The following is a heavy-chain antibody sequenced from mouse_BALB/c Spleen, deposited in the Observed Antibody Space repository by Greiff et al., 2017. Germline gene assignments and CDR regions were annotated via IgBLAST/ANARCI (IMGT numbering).Heavy chain of an antibody. CDR2: ISSGGSYT. J-gene: IGHJ4*01. D-gene: IGHD1-2*01. V-gene: IGHV5-9-4*01. Sequence: EVKLVESGGGLVKPGGSLKLSCAASGFTFSSYAMSWVRQSPEKRLEWVAEISSGGSYTYYPDTVTGRFTISRDNAKNTLYLEMSSLRSEDTAMYYCARDRGGITTATRTILLDVMDYWGQGTSVTVSS. CDR3: ARDRGGITTATRTILLDVMDY. CDR1: GFTFSSYA.